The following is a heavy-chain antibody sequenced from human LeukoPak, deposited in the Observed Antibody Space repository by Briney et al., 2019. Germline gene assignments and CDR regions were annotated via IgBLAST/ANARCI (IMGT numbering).Heavy chain of an antibody. CDR1: GYSISSGYY. V-gene: IGHV4-38-2*01. J-gene: IGHJ4*02. Sequence: PSETLSLTCAVSGYSISSGYYWGWIRQPPGKGLEWIGSIYHSGSTYYNPPLKSRVTISVDTSKNQFSLKLSSVTAADTAVYYCARGGQQFDYWGQGTLVTVSS. D-gene: IGHD1/OR15-1a*01. CDR2: IYHSGST. CDR3: ARGGQQFDY.